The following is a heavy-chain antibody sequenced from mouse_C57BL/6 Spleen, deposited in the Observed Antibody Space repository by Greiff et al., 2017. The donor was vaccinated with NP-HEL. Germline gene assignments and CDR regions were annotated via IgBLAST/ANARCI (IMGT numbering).Heavy chain of an antibody. Sequence: EVKLVESGEGLVKPGGSLKLSCAASGFTFSSYAMSWVRQTPEKRLEWVAYISSGGDYIYYADTVKGRFTISRDNARNTLYLQMSSLKSEDTAMYYCTRGLFGDAMDYWGQGTSVTVSS. CDR3: TRGLFGDAMDY. J-gene: IGHJ4*01. CDR2: ISSGGDYI. D-gene: IGHD3-1*01. V-gene: IGHV5-9-1*02. CDR1: GFTFSSYA.